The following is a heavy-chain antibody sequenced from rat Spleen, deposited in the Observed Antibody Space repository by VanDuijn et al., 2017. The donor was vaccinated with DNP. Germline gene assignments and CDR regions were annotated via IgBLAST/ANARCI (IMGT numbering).Heavy chain of an antibody. V-gene: IGHV3-1*01. CDR3: ARWGYGSSFDY. D-gene: IGHD1-3*01. Sequence: EVQLQESGPGLVKPSQSLSLTCSVTGYSITSNYWGWIRKFPGNKMEWMGYISYSGGTSYNPSLKSRISITRDTSKNQFFLQLNSVTTEDAATYYCARWGYGSSFDYWGQGVMVTVSS. CDR2: ISYSGGT. CDR1: GYSITSNY. J-gene: IGHJ2*01.